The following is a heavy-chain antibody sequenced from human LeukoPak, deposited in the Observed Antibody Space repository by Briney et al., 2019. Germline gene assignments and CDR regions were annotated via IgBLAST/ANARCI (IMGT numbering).Heavy chain of an antibody. D-gene: IGHD5-18*01. CDR2: ISSDSTFV. J-gene: IGHJ4*02. CDR3: AKHHEPEYTDGAFDS. V-gene: IGHV3-21*06. Sequence: SGGSLRLSCAASGFIFNTYSMNWVRQAPGKGLEWVSSISSDSTFVHYAESVKGRFTVSRDNNKNVLFLQMNSLRADDTAVYFCAKHHEPEYTDGAFDSWGQGIPVTVSS. CDR1: GFIFNTYS.